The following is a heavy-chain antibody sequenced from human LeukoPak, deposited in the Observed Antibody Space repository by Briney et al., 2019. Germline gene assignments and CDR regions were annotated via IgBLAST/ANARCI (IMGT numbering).Heavy chain of an antibody. CDR2: VDHTGST. V-gene: IGHV4-59*08. Sequence: SETLSLTCSVSDDSITMYYWTWIRQPPGKGLEWIGYVDHTGSTNFNPSLNGRVSISRDTTKNLFSLRLRSVTAADTAMYYCARGKSRGSHIDYWGQGTLVTVSS. J-gene: IGHJ4*02. D-gene: IGHD1-26*01. CDR1: DDSITMYY. CDR3: ARGKSRGSHIDY.